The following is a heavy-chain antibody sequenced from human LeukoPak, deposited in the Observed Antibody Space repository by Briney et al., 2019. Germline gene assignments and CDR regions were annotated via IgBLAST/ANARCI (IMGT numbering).Heavy chain of an antibody. Sequence: GGSLRLSCAASGFTFSSYAMSWVRQAPGKGLEWVAVISYDGSNKYYADSVKGRFTISRDNSKNTLYLQMNSLRAEDTAVYYCAREGYDFWSGYHSNWFDPWGQGTLVTVSS. J-gene: IGHJ5*02. CDR3: AREGYDFWSGYHSNWFDP. CDR2: ISYDGSNK. V-gene: IGHV3-30-3*01. CDR1: GFTFSSYA. D-gene: IGHD3-3*01.